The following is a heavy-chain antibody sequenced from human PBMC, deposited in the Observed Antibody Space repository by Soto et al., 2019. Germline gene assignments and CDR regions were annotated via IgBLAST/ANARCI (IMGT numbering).Heavy chain of an antibody. CDR3: ARSPYTQIDY. CDR2: IYYSGST. CDR1: GGSISSSSYY. Sequence: SSETLSLTCTVSGGSISSSSYYWGWIRQPPGKGLEWIGSIYYSGSTYYNPSLKSRVTISVDTSKNQFSLKLSSVTAADTAVYYCARSPYTQIDYWGQGTLVTVSS. J-gene: IGHJ4*02. D-gene: IGHD1-1*01. V-gene: IGHV4-39*01.